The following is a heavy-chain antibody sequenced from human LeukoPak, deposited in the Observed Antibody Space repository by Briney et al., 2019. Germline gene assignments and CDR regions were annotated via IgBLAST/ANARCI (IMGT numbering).Heavy chain of an antibody. CDR3: ARGPAMVGGYFDY. CDR2: IIPIFGTA. J-gene: IGHJ4*02. D-gene: IGHD5-18*01. Sequence: SVKVSCKASGGTFSSYATSWVRQAPGQGLEWMGGIIPIFGTANYAQKFQGRVTITADESTSTAYMELSSLRSEDTAVYYCARGPAMVGGYFDYWGQGTLVTVSS. V-gene: IGHV1-69*13. CDR1: GGTFSSYA.